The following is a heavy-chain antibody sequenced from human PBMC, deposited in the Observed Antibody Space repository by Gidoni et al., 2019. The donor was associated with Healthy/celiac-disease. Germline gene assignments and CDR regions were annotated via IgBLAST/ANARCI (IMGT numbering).Heavy chain of an antibody. J-gene: IGHJ5*02. D-gene: IGHD5-18*01. Sequence: QVQLQQWGAGLLKPSEPLSLTCAVHGGSFSGYYASWIRQTPGKGLEWIGEINHSGSTNYNPSLKSRVTISVDTSKNQFSLKLSSVTAADTAVYYCARGDGRGYSYGPKRHGWFDPWGQGTLVTVSS. CDR2: INHSGST. V-gene: IGHV4-34*01. CDR1: GGSFSGYY. CDR3: ARGDGRGYSYGPKRHGWFDP.